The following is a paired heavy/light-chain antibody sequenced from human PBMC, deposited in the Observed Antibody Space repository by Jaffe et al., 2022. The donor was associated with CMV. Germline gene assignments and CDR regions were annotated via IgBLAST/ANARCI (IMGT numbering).Heavy chain of an antibody. V-gene: IGHV3-33*01. CDR2: IYYDGNKK. CDR3: ARGAESGNSAGVFDY. D-gene: IGHD3-3*01. Sequence: QVQLVESGGDVVQPGRSLRLSCAASGFTFTMHGMNWVRQAPGKGLEWVAVIYYDGNKKHYADSVKGRFTISRDNSKNSLFLQMNSLRDEDTAVYYCARGAESGNSAGVFDYWGQGTLVTVSS. J-gene: IGHJ4*02. CDR1: GFTFTMHG.
Light chain of an antibody. CDR3: AAWDDILNGV. J-gene: IGLJ3*02. CDR2: ENN. CDR1: SSNIGGNA. Sequence: QSVLTQPPSASGTPGQRVAISCSGSSSNIGGNAVNWYQQLPGAAPKLLIYENNRRPSGVPDRFSGSKSGTSASLAISGLQSEDEADYYCAAWDDILNGVFGGGTKLTVL. V-gene: IGLV1-44*01.